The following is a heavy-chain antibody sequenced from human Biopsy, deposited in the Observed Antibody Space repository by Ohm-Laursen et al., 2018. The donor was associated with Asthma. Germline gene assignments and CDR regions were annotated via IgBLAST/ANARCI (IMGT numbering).Heavy chain of an antibody. V-gene: IGHV4-34*01. CDR2: SDHRGNT. D-gene: IGHD3-3*01. CDR3: ARGPEWSGLDI. CDR1: GLSSSAYY. Sequence: TLSLTCSMYGLSSSAYYWTWIRQTPGKGLEWIGESDHRGNTNTNATLKSRVTISKAKSVNEFSLKMKSVTAADTAIYYCARGPEWSGLDIWGQGTTVTVSS. J-gene: IGHJ6*02.